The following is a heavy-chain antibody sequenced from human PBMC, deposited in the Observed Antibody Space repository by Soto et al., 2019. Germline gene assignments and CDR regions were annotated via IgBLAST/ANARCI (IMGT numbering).Heavy chain of an antibody. J-gene: IGHJ6*01. CDR2: INSKTDGGTT. V-gene: IGHV3-15*07. D-gene: IGHD3-3*01. CDR3: TTIFFSIRRRHTRLAPGM. Sequence: KELKWVDRINSKTDGGTTDYAAPVKGRVTISRDDSKNTLYLQMNSLKTEDTAVYHCTTIFFSIRRRHTRLAPGM.